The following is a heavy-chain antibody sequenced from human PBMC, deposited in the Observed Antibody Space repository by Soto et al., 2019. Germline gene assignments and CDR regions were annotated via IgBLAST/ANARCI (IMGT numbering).Heavy chain of an antibody. V-gene: IGHV4-39*01. CDR3: ASLRAAAGNHQLNWFDP. D-gene: IGHD6-13*01. Sequence: SETLSLTCTVSGGSISSSSYYWGWIRQPPGKGPEWIGSIYYSGSTYYNPSLKSRVTISVDTSKNQFSLKLRSVTAADTAVYYCASLRAAAGNHQLNWFDPWGQGTLVTVSS. CDR1: GGSISSSSYY. CDR2: IYYSGST. J-gene: IGHJ5*02.